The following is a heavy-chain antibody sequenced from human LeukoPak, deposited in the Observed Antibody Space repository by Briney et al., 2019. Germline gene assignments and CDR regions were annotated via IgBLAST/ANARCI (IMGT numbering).Heavy chain of an antibody. V-gene: IGHV3-21*01. CDR2: ISTSSSYI. D-gene: IGHD1-14*01. J-gene: IGHJ4*02. CDR3: ARGTLNIPGEHGAFDY. Sequence: GGSLRLSCTASGFTLSSYEMSWIRQAPGKGLEWVSSISTSSSYIHYADSVKGRFTISRDNAKNSLYLQMNSLRAEDTAVYYCARGTLNIPGEHGAFDYWGQGTLVTVSS. CDR1: GFTLSSYE.